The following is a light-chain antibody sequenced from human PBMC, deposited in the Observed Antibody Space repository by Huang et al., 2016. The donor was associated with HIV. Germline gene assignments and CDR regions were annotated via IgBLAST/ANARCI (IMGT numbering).Light chain of an antibody. CDR3: QHYDNLRT. CDR1: QDISNY. CDR2: DAS. V-gene: IGKV1-33*01. Sequence: DIQMTQSPSSLSASVGDRVTITCQASQDISNYLNWYQQKPGKAPKLLIYDASNLETVVSSMFSGSGSWTDFTFTISSLQPEYIATYYCQHYDNLRTFGQGTKVEIK. J-gene: IGKJ1*01.